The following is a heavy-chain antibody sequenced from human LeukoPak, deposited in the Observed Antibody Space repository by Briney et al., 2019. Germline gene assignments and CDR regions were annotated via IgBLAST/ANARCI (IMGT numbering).Heavy chain of an antibody. CDR3: AKVSGGGLYYDGMDV. Sequence: GGSLRLSCAASGFTFSSYAMNWVRQAPGMGLEWVSAISGGGGNTYYAGSVKGRFTISRDSSKNTLYLQMNSLRAEDTAVYYCAKVSGGGLYYDGMDVWGQGTTVTVSS. CDR2: ISGGGGNT. CDR1: GFTFSSYA. J-gene: IGHJ6*02. D-gene: IGHD1-14*01. V-gene: IGHV3-23*01.